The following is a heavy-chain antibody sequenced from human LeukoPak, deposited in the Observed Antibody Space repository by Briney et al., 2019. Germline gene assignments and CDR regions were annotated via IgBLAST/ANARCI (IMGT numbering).Heavy chain of an antibody. V-gene: IGHV3-43*01. CDR3: AKDSELLWFGELFPGSYFDY. D-gene: IGHD3-10*01. CDR1: GFTFDDYT. CDR2: ISWDGGST. J-gene: IGHJ4*02. Sequence: GGSLRLSCAASGFTFDDYTMPWVRQAPGKGLEWVSLISWDGGSTYYADSVKGRFTISRDNSKNSLYLQMNSLRTEDTALYYCAKDSELLWFGELFPGSYFDYWGQGTLVTVSS.